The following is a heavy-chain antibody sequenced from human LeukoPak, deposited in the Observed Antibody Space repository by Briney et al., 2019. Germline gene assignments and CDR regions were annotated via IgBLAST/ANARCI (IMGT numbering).Heavy chain of an antibody. CDR2: ISWNSGSI. J-gene: IGHJ4*02. CDR1: GFTFDDYA. Sequence: GGSLRLSCAASGFTFDDYAMHWVRQAPGKGLEWVSGISWNSGSIGYADSVKGRFTISRDNAKNSLYLQMNSLRAEDTALYYCAKVSGVDFWSGYYDYWGQGTLVIVSS. CDR3: AKVSGVDFWSGYYDY. V-gene: IGHV3-9*01. D-gene: IGHD3-3*01.